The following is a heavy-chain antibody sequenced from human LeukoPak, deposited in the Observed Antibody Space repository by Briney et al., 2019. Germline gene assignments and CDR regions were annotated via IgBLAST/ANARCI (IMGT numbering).Heavy chain of an antibody. V-gene: IGHV3-48*02. CDR3: ARDPRAFDI. CDR2: ISRSSSII. Sequence: PGGSLRGSCAGSGFTFSDYSMNWVRQAPGKGLEWVSYISRSSSIIYYADSVKGRFTISRDNAKNSLYLQMNSLRDEDTAVYYCARDPRAFDIWDHGTMVTVSS. CDR1: GFTFSDYS. J-gene: IGHJ3*02.